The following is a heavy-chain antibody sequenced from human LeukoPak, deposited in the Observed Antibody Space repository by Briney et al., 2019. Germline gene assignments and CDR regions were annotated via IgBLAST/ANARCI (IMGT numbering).Heavy chain of an antibody. D-gene: IGHD6-13*01. CDR2: ISSSSNTI. CDR1: YY. V-gene: IGHV3-11*04. CDR3: ARDRGSTNYYGMDV. Sequence: YYWGWIRQPPGRGLEWVSYISSSSNTIDYADSVKGRFTISRDNAKNSLYLQMNSLRAEDTAVYYCARDRGSTNYYGMDVWGQGTTVTVSS. J-gene: IGHJ6*02.